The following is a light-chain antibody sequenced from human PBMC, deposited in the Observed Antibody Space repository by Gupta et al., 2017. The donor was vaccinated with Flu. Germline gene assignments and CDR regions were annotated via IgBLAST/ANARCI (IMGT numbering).Light chain of an antibody. CDR3: QSYDSSNHALGV. J-gene: IGLJ3*02. V-gene: IGLV6-57*03. CDR2: EDN. Sequence: NFMLTQPHSVSESPGKTVTISCTRSSGSIASNYVQWYQQRPGSAPTTVIYEDNQRPSGVPDRFSGSIDSSSNSASLTISGLKTEDEADYYCQSYDSSNHALGVFGGGTKLTVL. CDR1: SGSIASNY.